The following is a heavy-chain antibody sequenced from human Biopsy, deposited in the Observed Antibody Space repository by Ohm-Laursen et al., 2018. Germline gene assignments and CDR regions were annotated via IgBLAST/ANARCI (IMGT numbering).Heavy chain of an antibody. D-gene: IGHD5-24*01. V-gene: IGHV4-59*07. CDR2: IHHAQSA. CDR3: ARSLLMASRNWFDP. CDR1: GGSISSYY. J-gene: IGHJ5*02. Sequence: SDTLSLTCPVSGGSISSYYWMWLRPPPGQGLEWIGYIHHAQSATDSPSLKSRVTISVDTSKNQFSLKMTSVTAADTAVYFCARSLLMASRNWFDPWGQGTLVTVTS.